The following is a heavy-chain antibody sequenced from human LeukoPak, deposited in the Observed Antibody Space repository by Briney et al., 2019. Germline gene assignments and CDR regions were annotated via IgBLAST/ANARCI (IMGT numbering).Heavy chain of an antibody. CDR1: GFTFSIYS. Sequence: PGGSLRLSCAASGFTFSIYSMNWVRQAPGKGLEWVSSISSSSNFIYYADSVKGRFTISRDNAKNSLYLQMNSLRAEDTAVYYCARGNTLGYSSSWYGRYYYYYMDVWGKGTTVTISS. CDR2: ISSSSNFI. V-gene: IGHV3-21*01. J-gene: IGHJ6*03. D-gene: IGHD6-13*01. CDR3: ARGNTLGYSSSWYGRYYYYYMDV.